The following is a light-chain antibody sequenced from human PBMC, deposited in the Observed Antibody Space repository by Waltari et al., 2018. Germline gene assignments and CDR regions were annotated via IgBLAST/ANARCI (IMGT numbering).Light chain of an antibody. Sequence: DVVMTQSPLSLPVTLGQPASISCRSSQSLVHSAGNTYLHWFKQSPGQSPRRLIFKVSNRGSGFPDRFSGSGSGTDFTLKISRVEAEDVGIYYCLQHTHWPHTFGGGTKVEIK. J-gene: IGKJ4*01. CDR3: LQHTHWPHT. CDR2: KVS. V-gene: IGKV2-30*02. CDR1: QSLVHSAGNTY.